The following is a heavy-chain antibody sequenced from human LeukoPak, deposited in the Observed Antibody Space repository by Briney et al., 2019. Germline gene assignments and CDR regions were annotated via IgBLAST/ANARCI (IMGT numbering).Heavy chain of an antibody. CDR3: AKVKWSGSYYPYWYFDL. CDR1: GFTFSSYA. J-gene: IGHJ2*01. D-gene: IGHD1-26*01. CDR2: ISGSGGST. Sequence: PGGSPRLSCAASGFTFSSYAMSWVRQAPGKGLEWVSAISGSGGSTYYADSVKGRFTISRDNSKNTLYLQMNSLRAEDTAVCYCAKVKWSGSYYPYWYFDLWGRGTLVTVSS. V-gene: IGHV3-23*01.